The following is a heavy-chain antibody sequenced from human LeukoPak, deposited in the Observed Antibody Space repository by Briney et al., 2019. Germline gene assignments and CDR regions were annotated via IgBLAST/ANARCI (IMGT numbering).Heavy chain of an antibody. CDR1: GFSLSTSGVG. Sequence: SGPTLVNPTQTLTLTCTFSGFSLSTSGVGVGWIRQPPGKALEWLALIYWDDDKRYSPSLKSRLTITKDTSKNQVVLTMTNMDPVDTATYYCAHIILLQYFDWLSRTFDYWGQGTLVTVSS. D-gene: IGHD3-9*01. CDR2: IYWDDDK. CDR3: AHIILLQYFDWLSRTFDY. J-gene: IGHJ4*02. V-gene: IGHV2-5*02.